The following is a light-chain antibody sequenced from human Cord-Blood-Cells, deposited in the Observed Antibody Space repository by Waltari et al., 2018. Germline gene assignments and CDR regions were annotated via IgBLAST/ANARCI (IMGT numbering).Light chain of an antibody. Sequence: DIQMTQPPSSQSASVGDRVTITCRARQSISGHLNWYQQKPGKAANLLNYAASSLQSGVPSRFRGNGSGTDVTLAISSLQTECFATYYCQQGYSTPWTCGQGTKVESK. CDR2: AAS. CDR1: QSISGH. J-gene: IGKJ1*01. V-gene: IGKV1-39*01. CDR3: QQGYSTPWT.